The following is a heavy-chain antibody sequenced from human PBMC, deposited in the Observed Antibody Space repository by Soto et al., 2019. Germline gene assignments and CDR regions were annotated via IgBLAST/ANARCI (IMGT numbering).Heavy chain of an antibody. Sequence: SETLSLTCTVSGGSISGYYWSWIRQPPGKGLEWIGYIYYSGSTNYNPSLKSRVTISVDTSKNQFSLKLSSVTAADTAVYYCARALTGTTATDYYYYYYMDVWGKGTTVTVSS. D-gene: IGHD1-7*01. J-gene: IGHJ6*03. CDR1: GGSISGYY. V-gene: IGHV4-59*01. CDR2: IYYSGST. CDR3: ARALTGTTATDYYYYYYMDV.